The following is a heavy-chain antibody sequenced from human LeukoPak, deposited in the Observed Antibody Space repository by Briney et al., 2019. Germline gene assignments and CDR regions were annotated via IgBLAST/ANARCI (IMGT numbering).Heavy chain of an antibody. CDR2: IKQDGSEK. Sequence: GGSLRLSCAASGFTFSYYWMTWVRQAPGKGLEWVANIKQDGSEKYYVDSVKGRFTISRDNAKNSLYLQMNSLRAEDTAVYYCARPSAREMATIPDIWGQGTMVTVSS. J-gene: IGHJ3*02. D-gene: IGHD5-24*01. CDR1: GFTFSYYW. V-gene: IGHV3-7*03. CDR3: ARPSAREMATIPDI.